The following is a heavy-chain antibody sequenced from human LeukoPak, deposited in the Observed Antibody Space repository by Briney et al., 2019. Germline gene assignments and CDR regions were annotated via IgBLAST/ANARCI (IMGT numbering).Heavy chain of an antibody. D-gene: IGHD3-9*01. Sequence: ASVKVSCKASGGTFSSYAISWVRQAPGQGLEWMGRIIPILGIANYAQKFQGRVTITADKSTSTAYMELSSLRSEDTAVYYCATDHGATLRYFDWVLWGQGTLVTVSS. V-gene: IGHV1-69*04. CDR1: GGTFSSYA. CDR3: ATDHGATLRYFDWVL. J-gene: IGHJ4*02. CDR2: IIPILGIA.